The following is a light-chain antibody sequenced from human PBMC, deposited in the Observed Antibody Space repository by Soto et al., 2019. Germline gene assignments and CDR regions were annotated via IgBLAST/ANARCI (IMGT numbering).Light chain of an antibody. V-gene: IGLV1-40*01. J-gene: IGLJ1*01. CDR3: QSYDRSLSGYV. CDR1: SSNIGAGHD. CDR2: ANG. Sequence: QSVLTQPPSVSGAPGQRVTISCTGSSSNIGAGHDVHWYQQLPGTAPKLLIYANGNRPSGVPDRFSGSKSGTSASLAITGLQAEDEADYYCQSYDRSLSGYVLGTGTKVTAL.